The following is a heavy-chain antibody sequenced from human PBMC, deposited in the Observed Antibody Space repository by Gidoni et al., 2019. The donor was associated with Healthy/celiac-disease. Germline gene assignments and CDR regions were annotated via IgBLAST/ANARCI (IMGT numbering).Heavy chain of an antibody. Sequence: QLQLQESGPGLVRPSETLSLTCTVSGGSIRSSCNYWGWIRQPPGKGLEWIGSIYYSGSSYYNPSLKSRVTISVDTSKNQFSLKLSSVTAADTAVYYCASGTPAAGWFDPWGQGTLVTVSS. CDR3: ASGTPAAGWFDP. CDR1: GGSIRSSCNY. V-gene: IGHV4-39*01. J-gene: IGHJ5*02. D-gene: IGHD2-2*01. CDR2: IYYSGSS.